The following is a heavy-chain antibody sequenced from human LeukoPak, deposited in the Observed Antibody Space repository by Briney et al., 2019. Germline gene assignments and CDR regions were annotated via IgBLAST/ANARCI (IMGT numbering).Heavy chain of an antibody. D-gene: IGHD3-22*01. V-gene: IGHV2-5*02. J-gene: IGHJ4*02. CDR3: AHRREYHDSSGYIPGFDY. CDR1: GFSLSTSGVG. Sequence: SGPTLVNPTQTLTLTCTFSGFSLSTSGVGVGWIRQPPGKALEWLALIYWDDDKRYSPSLKSRLTITKDTSKNQVVLTMTNMDPVDTATYYCAHRREYHDSSGYIPGFDYWGQGTLVTVSS. CDR2: IYWDDDK.